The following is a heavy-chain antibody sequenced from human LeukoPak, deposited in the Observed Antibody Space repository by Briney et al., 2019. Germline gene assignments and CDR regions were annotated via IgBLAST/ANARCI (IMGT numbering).Heavy chain of an antibody. CDR3: ARLPTGFPNWFDP. Sequence: SETLSLTCTVSGGSIISSSYNWGWIRQPPGKGLEWIGTIYYSGTTYYNPSLQSRVTISVDTSKNEFSLKVNSVTAADTAVYYCARLPTGFPNWFDPGGQGTRVTVSS. D-gene: IGHD2-8*02. CDR2: IYYSGTT. CDR1: GGSIISSSYN. J-gene: IGHJ5*02. V-gene: IGHV4-39*01.